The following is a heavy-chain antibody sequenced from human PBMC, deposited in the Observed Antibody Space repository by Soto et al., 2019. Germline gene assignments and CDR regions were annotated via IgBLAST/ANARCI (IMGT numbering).Heavy chain of an antibody. J-gene: IGHJ5*02. CDR1: GGTFSSYA. CDR2: IIPIFGTA. CDR3: ATPRGAPIAARQSWFDP. D-gene: IGHD6-6*01. V-gene: IGHV1-69*13. Sequence: GASVKVSCKASGGTFSSYAISWVRQAPGQGLEWMGGIIPIFGTANYAQKFQGRVTITADESTSTAYMELSSLRSEDTAVYYCATPRGAPIAARQSWFDPWGQGTLVTVSS.